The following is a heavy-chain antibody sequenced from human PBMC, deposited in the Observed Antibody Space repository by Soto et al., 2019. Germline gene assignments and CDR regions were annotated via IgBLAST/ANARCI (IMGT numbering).Heavy chain of an antibody. CDR2: ISRSGTTI. CDR3: ARDERGEGIQLWTRSRGQDGMDV. V-gene: IGHV3-11*01. CDR1: GFTSSDYY. D-gene: IGHD5-18*01. Sequence: QVQLVESGGGLVKPGGSLRLSCAASGFTSSDYYMSWIRQAPGKGREWVSSISRSGTTIYYADSVKGRFTISRDNAKNSMYLQMNSLRDEDTAVYYCARDERGEGIQLWTRSRGQDGMDVWGQGTTVTVSS. J-gene: IGHJ6*02.